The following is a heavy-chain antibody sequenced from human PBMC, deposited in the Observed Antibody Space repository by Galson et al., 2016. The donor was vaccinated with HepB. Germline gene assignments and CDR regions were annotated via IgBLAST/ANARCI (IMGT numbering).Heavy chain of an antibody. D-gene: IGHD4/OR15-4a*01. CDR2: LNGVDGNT. J-gene: IGHJ4*02. CDR1: GYSFTNYA. CDR3: ARDRGGMTVAHHFDH. V-gene: IGHV1-3*01. Sequence: SVKVSCKASGYSFTNYAIRWVRQAPGEGPEWMGRLNGVDGNTQFSQEFQGRLTITRDTSATTVYMELSSLTSEDSAVYYCARDRGGMTVAHHFDHWGQGTLVTVSS.